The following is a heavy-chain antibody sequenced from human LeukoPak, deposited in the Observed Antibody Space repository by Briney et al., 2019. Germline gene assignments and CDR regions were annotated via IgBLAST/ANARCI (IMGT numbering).Heavy chain of an antibody. CDR2: MNPNSGNT. D-gene: IGHD6-19*01. V-gene: IGHV1-8*02. CDR1: GYTFTSYY. J-gene: IGHJ4*02. Sequence: ASVKVSCKASGYTFTSYYMHWVRHAPGQGLEWMGWMNPNSGNTGYAQKFQGRVTMTRNTSISTAYMELSSLRSEDTAVYYCASASAVAGPSFDYWGQGTLVTVSS. CDR3: ASASAVAGPSFDY.